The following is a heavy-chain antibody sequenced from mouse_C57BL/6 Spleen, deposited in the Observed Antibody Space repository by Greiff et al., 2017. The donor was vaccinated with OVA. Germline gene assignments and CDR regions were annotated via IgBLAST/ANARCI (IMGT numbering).Heavy chain of an antibody. J-gene: IGHJ3*01. CDR2: INPGSGGT. Sequence: VQLQQSGAELVRPGTSVKVSCKASGYAFTNYLIEWVKQRPGQGLEWIGVINPGSGGTNYNEKFKGKATLTADKSSSTAYMQLSSLTSEDSAVYFCARGVYYDYDKAYWGQGTLVTVSA. CDR3: ARGVYYDYDKAY. CDR1: GYAFTNYL. D-gene: IGHD2-4*01. V-gene: IGHV1-54*01.